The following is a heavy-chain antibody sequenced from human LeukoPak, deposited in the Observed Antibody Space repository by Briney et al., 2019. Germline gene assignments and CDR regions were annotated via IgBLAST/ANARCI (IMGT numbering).Heavy chain of an antibody. J-gene: IGHJ4*02. D-gene: IGHD4-17*01. CDR2: IYYSGST. CDR3: SRTTVTTEYHFDY. CDR1: GGSISSYY. V-gene: IGHV4-59*01. Sequence: SETLSLTCTVSGGSISSYYWSWIRQPPGKGLEWIGYIYYSGSTNYNPSLKSRVTMSVDTSKNQFSLKLNSVTAADTAVYYCSRTTVTTEYHFDYWGQGTLVTVSS.